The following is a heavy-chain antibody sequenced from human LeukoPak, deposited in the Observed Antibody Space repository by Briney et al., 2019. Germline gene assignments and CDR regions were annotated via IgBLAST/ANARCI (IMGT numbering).Heavy chain of an antibody. CDR3: ARPSSSWYPPYYYYGMDV. Sequence: ASVKVSCKASGCTFTSYDINWVRQATGQGLEWMGWMNPNSGNTGYAQKFQGRVTMTRNTSISTAYMELSSLRSEDTAVYYCARPSSSWYPPYYYYGMDVWGQGTTVTVSS. J-gene: IGHJ6*02. V-gene: IGHV1-8*01. D-gene: IGHD6-13*01. CDR2: MNPNSGNT. CDR1: GCTFTSYD.